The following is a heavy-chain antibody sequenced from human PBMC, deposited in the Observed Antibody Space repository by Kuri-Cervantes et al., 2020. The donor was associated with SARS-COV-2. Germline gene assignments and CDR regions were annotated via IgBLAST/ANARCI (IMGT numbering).Heavy chain of an antibody. V-gene: IGHV3-30-3*01. CDR3: ARVTTVTEGY. J-gene: IGHJ4*02. D-gene: IGHD4-11*01. Sequence: GESLKISCAASGFTFSSYAMHWARQAPGKGLEWVAVISYDGSNKYYADSVKGRFTISRDNSKNTLYLQMNSLRAEDTAVYYCARVTTVTEGYWGQGTLVTVSS. CDR2: ISYDGSNK. CDR1: GFTFSSYA.